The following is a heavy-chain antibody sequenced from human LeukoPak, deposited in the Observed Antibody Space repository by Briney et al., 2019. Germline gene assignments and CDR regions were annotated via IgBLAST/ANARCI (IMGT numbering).Heavy chain of an antibody. CDR3: ARGGVSSGWYGSYFDY. Sequence: ASVKVSCKASGYTFTSYYMHWVRQAPGQGLEWMGIINPSDGSTSYAQKFQGRVTMTTDTSTSTAYMELRSLRSDDTAVYYCARGGVSSGWYGSYFDYWGQGTLVTVSS. J-gene: IGHJ4*02. V-gene: IGHV1-46*01. D-gene: IGHD6-19*01. CDR1: GYTFTSYY. CDR2: INPSDGST.